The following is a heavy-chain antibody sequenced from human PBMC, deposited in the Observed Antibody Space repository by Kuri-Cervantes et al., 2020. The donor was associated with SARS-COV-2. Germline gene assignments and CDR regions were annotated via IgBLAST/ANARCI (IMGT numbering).Heavy chain of an antibody. Sequence: GESLKISWAASGFPFRSYSMNWVRQAPGKGLEWVSSISSSSSYIYYADSVKGRFTISRDNAKNSLYLKMNSLRAEDTALYYCARDRGSSGWSWVYYYYGMDVWGQGTMVTVSS. CDR2: ISSSSSYI. D-gene: IGHD6-19*01. V-gene: IGHV3-21*04. CDR1: GFPFRSYS. CDR3: ARDRGSSGWSWVYYYYGMDV. J-gene: IGHJ6*02.